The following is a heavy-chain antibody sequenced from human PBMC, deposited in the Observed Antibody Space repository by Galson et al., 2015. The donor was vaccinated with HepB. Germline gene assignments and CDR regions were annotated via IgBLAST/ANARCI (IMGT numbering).Heavy chain of an antibody. D-gene: IGHD3-16*01. CDR3: AKDISSGAVPDAFDI. V-gene: IGHV3-30*18. J-gene: IGHJ3*02. CDR2: ISYDGSNK. CDR1: GFPFSSYG. Sequence: SLRLSCAASGFPFSSYGMHWVRQAPGKGLEWVAVISYDGSNKCYADSVKGRFTISRDNSKNTLYLQMNSLRAEVTAVYYCAKDISSGAVPDAFDIWGQGAM.